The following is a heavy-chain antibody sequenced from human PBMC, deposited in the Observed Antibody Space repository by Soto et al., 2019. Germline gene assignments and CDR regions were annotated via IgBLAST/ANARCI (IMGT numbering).Heavy chain of an antibody. CDR1: GFTFSSYA. CDR3: AKDQAGYNWNYLGMDV. V-gene: IGHV3-23*01. D-gene: IGHD1-20*01. CDR2: ISGSGGST. J-gene: IGHJ6*02. Sequence: GGSLRLSCAASGFTFSSYAMTWVRQAPGKGLEWVSSISGSGGSTYYTDSVKGRFTISRDNSKNTLYLQMNSLRAEDTALYYCAKDQAGYNWNYLGMDVWGQGTTVTVSS.